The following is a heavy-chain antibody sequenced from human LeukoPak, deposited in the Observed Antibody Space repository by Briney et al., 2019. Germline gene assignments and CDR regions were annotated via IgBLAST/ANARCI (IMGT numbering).Heavy chain of an antibody. CDR1: GGSISSYY. V-gene: IGHV4-4*07. Sequence: SETLSLTCTVSGGSISSYYWSWIRQPAGKGLEWIGRIYTSGSTNYNPSLKSRVSMSVDTSKNQFSLKLSSVTAADTAVYYCASRDYGFWSGYTRWGQGTLVTVSS. CDR3: ASRDYGFWSGYTR. D-gene: IGHD3-3*01. J-gene: IGHJ4*02. CDR2: IYTSGST.